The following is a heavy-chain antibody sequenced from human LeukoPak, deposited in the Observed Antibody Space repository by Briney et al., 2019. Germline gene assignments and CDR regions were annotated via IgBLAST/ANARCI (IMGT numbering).Heavy chain of an antibody. CDR3: ARISSNGRHYFYYPMDV. D-gene: IGHD6-19*01. V-gene: IGHV3-21*01. Sequence: PGGSLRLSCAASGFTSSSYSMNWVRQAPGKGLEWVSSIGSGSSYIYYADSLKGRFTISRDNAKNSLYLQMNSLRADDTAVYYCARISSNGRHYFYYPMDVWGQGTTVTVSS. J-gene: IGHJ6*02. CDR1: GFTSSSYS. CDR2: IGSGSSYI.